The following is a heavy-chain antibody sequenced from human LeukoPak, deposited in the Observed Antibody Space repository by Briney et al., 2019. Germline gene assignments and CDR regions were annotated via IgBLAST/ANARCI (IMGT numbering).Heavy chain of an antibody. CDR1: GYTFTSYG. J-gene: IGHJ6*03. Sequence: GASVKVSCKAYGYTFTSYGISWVRQAPGQGLEWMGWISAYNGNTSYAQKLQGRVTMTTDTSTSTAYMELRSLRSDDTAVYYCARGSSSSASRYYYYMDVWGKGTTVTVSS. CDR2: ISAYNGNT. CDR3: ARGSSSSASRYYYYMDV. V-gene: IGHV1-18*01. D-gene: IGHD6-6*01.